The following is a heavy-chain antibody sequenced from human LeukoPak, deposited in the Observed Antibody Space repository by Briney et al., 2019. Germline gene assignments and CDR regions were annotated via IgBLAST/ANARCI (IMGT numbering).Heavy chain of an antibody. CDR1: GYTFTGYY. CDR3: ARGPQRDITIIVVHPPDY. J-gene: IGHJ4*02. D-gene: IGHD3-22*01. V-gene: IGHV1-2*02. Sequence: ASVKVSCKASGYTFTGYYMHWVRQAPGQGLDWMGWINPNSGGTNYAQKFQGRVTMTRDTSISTAYMELSRLRSDDTAVYYCARGPQRDITIIVVHPPDYWGQGTLVTVSS. CDR2: INPNSGGT.